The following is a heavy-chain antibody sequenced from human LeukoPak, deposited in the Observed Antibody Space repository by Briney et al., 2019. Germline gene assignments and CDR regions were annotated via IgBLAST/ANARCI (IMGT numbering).Heavy chain of an antibody. D-gene: IGHD3-22*01. Sequence: SETLSLTCAVYGGSFSGYYWSWIRQPPGKGLERIGEINHSGSTNYNPSLKSRVTISVDTSKNQFSLKLSSVTAADTAVYYCAVTYYYDSSGYYYLGPYYYYYMDVWGKGTTVTVSS. V-gene: IGHV4-34*01. CDR3: AVTYYYDSSGYYYLGPYYYYYMDV. J-gene: IGHJ6*03. CDR2: INHSGST. CDR1: GGSFSGYY.